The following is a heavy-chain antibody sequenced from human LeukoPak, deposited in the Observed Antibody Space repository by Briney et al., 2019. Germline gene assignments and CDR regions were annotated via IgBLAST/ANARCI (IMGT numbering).Heavy chain of an antibody. CDR3: ARDFLGLVDDY. D-gene: IGHD6-19*01. J-gene: IGHJ4*02. CDR2: IYSGGST. Sequence: GGSLRLSCAASGFTVSSNYMSWVRQAPGKGLEWVSVIYSGGSTYYADSVKGRFTISRDNAKNSLYLQMNSLRAEDTAVYYCARDFLGLVDDYWGQGTLVTVSS. V-gene: IGHV3-53*01. CDR1: GFTVSSNY.